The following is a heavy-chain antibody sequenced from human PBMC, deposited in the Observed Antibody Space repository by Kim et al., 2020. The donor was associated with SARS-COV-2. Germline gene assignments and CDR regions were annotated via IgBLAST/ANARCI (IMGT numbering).Heavy chain of an antibody. D-gene: IGHD6-13*01. V-gene: IGHV4-59*01. CDR3: ARSYSNNWYWFDY. Sequence: KYNPSLKSRVTISVDASKNQFSLKVTSVTAADTAMYYCARSYSNNWYWFDYWGQGTLVTVSS. J-gene: IGHJ4*02.